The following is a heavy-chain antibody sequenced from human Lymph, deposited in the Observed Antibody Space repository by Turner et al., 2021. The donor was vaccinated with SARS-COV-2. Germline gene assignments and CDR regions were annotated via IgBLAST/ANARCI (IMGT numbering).Heavy chain of an antibody. D-gene: IGHD5-12*01. V-gene: IGHV3-33*01. Sequence: QVQLVESGRGVVQPARSLLLSCAASVFTFSSYGMHWVRQAPGKGLEWVAVIWYDGSNKYYADSVKGRFTISRDNSKSTLYLQMNSLRAEDTAVYYCARVKGYNGYDLRYYYGMDVWGQGTTVTVSS. CDR3: ARVKGYNGYDLRYYYGMDV. J-gene: IGHJ6*02. CDR2: IWYDGSNK. CDR1: VFTFSSYG.